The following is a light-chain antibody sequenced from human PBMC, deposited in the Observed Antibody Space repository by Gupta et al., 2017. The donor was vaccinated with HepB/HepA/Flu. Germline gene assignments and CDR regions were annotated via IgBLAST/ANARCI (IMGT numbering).Light chain of an antibody. Sequence: QSALAQPASVSGSPGQSITISCTGTNSDYVSWYQQYPGKAPKLLLYNVFDRPSGVSHCFSGSKSGNTASLTISGLQAEDEANYYCSSYTFTSTLVVFGGGTHLTVL. CDR2: NVF. J-gene: IGLJ2*01. CDR3: SSYTFTSTLVV. V-gene: IGLV2-14*01. CDR1: NSDY.